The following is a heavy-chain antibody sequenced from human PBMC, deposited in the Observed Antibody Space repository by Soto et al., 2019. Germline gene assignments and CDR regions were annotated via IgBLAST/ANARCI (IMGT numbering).Heavy chain of an antibody. Sequence: VASVKVSCKASGYTFTGYYMHWVRQAPGQGLEWMGWINPNSGGTNYAQKFQGWVTMTRDTSISTAYMELSRLRSDDTAVYYCASSTPGIAAAGNYGMDVWGQGTTVTVSS. J-gene: IGHJ6*02. CDR2: INPNSGGT. D-gene: IGHD6-13*01. CDR1: GYTFTGYY. CDR3: ASSTPGIAAAGNYGMDV. V-gene: IGHV1-2*04.